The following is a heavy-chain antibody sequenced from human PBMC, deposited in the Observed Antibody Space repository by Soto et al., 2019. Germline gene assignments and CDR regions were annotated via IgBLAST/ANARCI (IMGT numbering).Heavy chain of an antibody. CDR3: ARFSGGSYNTYYFYYGMDV. J-gene: IGHJ6*02. CDR2: ISAYNGNT. V-gene: IGHV1-18*01. D-gene: IGHD2-15*01. Sequence: ASVKVSCKASGYTFTSYGISWVRQAPGQGLDWMGWISAYNGNTKYAQDLQGRVTMATDTSTSTAYMELRSLRSDDTAVYYCARFSGGSYNTYYFYYGMDVWGQGTTVTVSS. CDR1: GYTFTSYG.